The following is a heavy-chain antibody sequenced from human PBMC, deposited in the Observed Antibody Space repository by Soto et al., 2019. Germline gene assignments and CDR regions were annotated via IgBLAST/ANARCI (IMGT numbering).Heavy chain of an antibody. CDR2: IFPGDSDT. V-gene: IGHV5-51*01. Sequence: GESLKISCNASGFSLNTYWIGWVRQKPGKGLEWMGSIFPGDSDTRYSPSFQGQVILSADRSISTAYLQWRSLKASDTAIYYCARQGRPYSGYGYYYGMDVWGQGTTVTVSS. CDR1: GFSLNTYW. CDR3: ARQGRPYSGYGYYYGMDV. D-gene: IGHD5-12*01. J-gene: IGHJ6*02.